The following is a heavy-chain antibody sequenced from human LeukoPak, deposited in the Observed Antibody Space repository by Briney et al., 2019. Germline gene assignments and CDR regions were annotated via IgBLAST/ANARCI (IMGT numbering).Heavy chain of an antibody. J-gene: IGHJ3*02. V-gene: IGHV3-30*04. Sequence: GRSLRLSCAASGFTFSSYAMHWVRQAPGKGLEWAAVISYDGSNKYYADSVKGRFTISRDNSKNTLYLQMNSLRAEDTAVYYCAREGNYYDSSGSLTAFDIWGQGTMVTVSS. CDR2: ISYDGSNK. CDR3: AREGNYYDSSGSLTAFDI. D-gene: IGHD3-22*01. CDR1: GFTFSSYA.